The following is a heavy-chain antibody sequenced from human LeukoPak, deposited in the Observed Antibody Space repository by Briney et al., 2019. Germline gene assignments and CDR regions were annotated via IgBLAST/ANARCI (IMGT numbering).Heavy chain of an antibody. D-gene: IGHD1-14*01. Sequence: GRSLRLSCAASGFTFDDYAMHWVRQGPGKGLEWVSSISWNSGTIGYADSVKGRFTISRDNAKNSLYLQMNSLGAEDMALYYCAKNMISAGRGTFDIWGQGTMVTVSS. V-gene: IGHV3-9*03. CDR3: AKNMISAGRGTFDI. CDR2: ISWNSGTI. J-gene: IGHJ3*02. CDR1: GFTFDDYA.